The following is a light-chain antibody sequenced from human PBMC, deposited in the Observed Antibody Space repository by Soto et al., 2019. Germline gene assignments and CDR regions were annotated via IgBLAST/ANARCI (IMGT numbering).Light chain of an antibody. Sequence: DIQMTQSPSTLSASVGDRVTITCRASQSISNWLAWYQQRPGKAPKLPIYDASSLQGGVPSRFSGSGSGTEFTLTISSLQPDDFATYYCQQYNSYWTFGQGTKV. CDR2: DAS. CDR1: QSISNW. V-gene: IGKV1-5*01. CDR3: QQYNSYWT. J-gene: IGKJ1*01.